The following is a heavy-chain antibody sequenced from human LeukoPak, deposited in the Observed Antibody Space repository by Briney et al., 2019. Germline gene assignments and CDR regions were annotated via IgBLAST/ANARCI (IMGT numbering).Heavy chain of an antibody. Sequence: GGSLRLSCAASGFTFSSYSMNWVRLAPGKGLEWVSYISSSSSTIYYADSVKGRFTISRDNSKNTLYLQMNSLRAEDTAVYYCAKDGEDQPHRADIIAAAYWGQGTLVTVSS. V-gene: IGHV3-48*01. CDR3: AKDGEDQPHRADIIAAAY. J-gene: IGHJ4*02. CDR2: ISSSSSTI. D-gene: IGHD6-13*01. CDR1: GFTFSSYS.